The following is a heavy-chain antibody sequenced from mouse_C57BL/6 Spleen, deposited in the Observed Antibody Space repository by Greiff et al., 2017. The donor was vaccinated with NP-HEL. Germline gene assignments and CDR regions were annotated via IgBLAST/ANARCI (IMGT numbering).Heavy chain of an antibody. D-gene: IGHD3-2*02. CDR3: ARSLDSSGLAY. CDR2: IDPSDSYT. J-gene: IGHJ3*01. CDR1: GYTFTSYW. V-gene: IGHV1-50*01. Sequence: QVQLQQPGAELVKPGASVKLSCKASGYTFTSYWMQWVKQRPGQGLEWIGEIDPSDSYTNYNQKFKGKATLTVDTSSSTAYMQLSSLTSEDSAVYFCARSLDSSGLAYWGQGTLVTVSA.